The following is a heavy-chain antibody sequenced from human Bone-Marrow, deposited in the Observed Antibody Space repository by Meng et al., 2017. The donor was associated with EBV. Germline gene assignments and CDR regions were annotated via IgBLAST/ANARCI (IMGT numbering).Heavy chain of an antibody. CDR1: GYTFTSYA. CDR3: ARDGGRRLDY. V-gene: IGHV7-4-1*02. D-gene: IGHD3-16*01. J-gene: IGHJ4*02. Sequence: QVQVVQSGSDVQKPGASVKLSCKASGYTFTSYAMNWVRQAPGQGLEWMGWINTKTGKPTYAPGFTGRFVFSLDTSDSTTYLQISSLKTEDSAGYYCARDGGRRLDYWGQGTLVTVSS. CDR2: INTKTGKP.